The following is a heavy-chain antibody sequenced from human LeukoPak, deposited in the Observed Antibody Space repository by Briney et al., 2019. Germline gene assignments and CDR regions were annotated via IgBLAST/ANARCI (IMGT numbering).Heavy chain of an antibody. V-gene: IGHV5-51*01. CDR2: IYPGDSDT. CDR1: GNSFTSYW. Sequence: GESLKISCKGSGNSFTSYWIGWVRQMPGKGLEWMGIIYPGDSDTRYSPSFQGQVTISADKSISTAYLQWSSLKASDTAMYYCARGHYYGSGSYYNPGYWGQGTLVTVSS. D-gene: IGHD3-10*01. CDR3: ARGHYYGSGSYYNPGY. J-gene: IGHJ4*02.